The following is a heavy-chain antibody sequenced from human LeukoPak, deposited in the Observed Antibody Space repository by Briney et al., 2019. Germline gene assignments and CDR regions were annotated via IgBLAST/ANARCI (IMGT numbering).Heavy chain of an antibody. CDR1: GGSISSSSYY. J-gene: IGHJ4*02. D-gene: IGHD5-24*01. CDR3: ARLGYNHYFDY. Sequence: SETLSLTCTVSGGSISSSSYYWGWIRQPPGKGLEWIGSIYYSGSTYYNPSLKSRVTISVDTFKNQFSLKLSSVTAADTAVYYCARLGYNHYFDYWGQGTLVTVSS. CDR2: IYYSGST. V-gene: IGHV4-39*07.